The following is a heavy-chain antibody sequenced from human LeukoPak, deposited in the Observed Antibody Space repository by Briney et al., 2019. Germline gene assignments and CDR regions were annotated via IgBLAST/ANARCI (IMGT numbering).Heavy chain of an antibody. CDR3: AKGKGSSGWYD. CDR2: VSGSGGST. Sequence: GGSLRLSCAASGFTFSSYAMSWLRQAPAKGLEWVSAVSGSGGSTYYADSVKGRFTISRDNSKNTLYLQMTSLRAEDTALYYCAKGKGSSGWYDWGQGTLVTVSS. J-gene: IGHJ4*02. CDR1: GFTFSSYA. D-gene: IGHD6-19*01. V-gene: IGHV3-23*01.